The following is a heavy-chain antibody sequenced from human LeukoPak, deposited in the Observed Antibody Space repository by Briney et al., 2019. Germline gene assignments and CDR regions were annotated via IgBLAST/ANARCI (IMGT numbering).Heavy chain of an antibody. D-gene: IGHD4-17*01. CDR2: ISSSSSYI. CDR3: ASLPMTTVTLDAFDI. V-gene: IGHV3-21*01. CDR1: GFTFSSYS. J-gene: IGHJ3*02. Sequence: GGSLRLSCAASGFTFSSYSMNWVRQAPGKGLEWVSSISSSSSYIYYADSVKGRFTIPRDNAKNSLYLQMNSLRAEDTAVYYCASLPMTTVTLDAFDIWGQGTMVTVSS.